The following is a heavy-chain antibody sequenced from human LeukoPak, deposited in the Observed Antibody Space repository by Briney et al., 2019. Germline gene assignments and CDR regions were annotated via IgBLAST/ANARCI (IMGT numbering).Heavy chain of an antibody. CDR3: ARGGLSRTLRSLDY. D-gene: IGHD3/OR15-3a*01. J-gene: IGHJ4*02. CDR1: GYSFTSYW. V-gene: IGHV5-51*01. CDR2: IYPGDSDT. Sequence: GESLKISCKGSGYSFTSYWVAWVRQVPGKGLEWMGIIYPGDSDTRYSPSFQGQVTISADKAISTAYLQWSSLKASDTAMYYCARGGLSRTLRSLDYWGQGTLVTVSS.